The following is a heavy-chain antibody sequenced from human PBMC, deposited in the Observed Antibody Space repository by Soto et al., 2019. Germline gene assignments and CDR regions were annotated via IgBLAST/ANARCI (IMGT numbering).Heavy chain of an antibody. V-gene: IGHV1-46*01. Sequence: QVQLVQSGAEVKKPGASVKGSCKASGYTFTSYYMHWVRQVPGQGLEWMGIINPSGGSTSYAQKFQGRVTMTRDTSTSTVYMELSSLRSEDTAVYYCARDRLERDGYNYSHLPKDWGQGTLVTVSS. CDR3: ARDRLERDGYNYSHLPKD. D-gene: IGHD5-12*01. J-gene: IGHJ4*02. CDR1: GYTFTSYY. CDR2: INPSGGST.